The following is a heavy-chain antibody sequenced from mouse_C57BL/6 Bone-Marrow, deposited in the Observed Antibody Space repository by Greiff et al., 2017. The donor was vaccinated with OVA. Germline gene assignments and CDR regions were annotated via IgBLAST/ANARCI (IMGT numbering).Heavy chain of an antibody. CDR2: INPNNGGT. CDR1: GYTFTDYY. Sequence: EVKLQQSGPELVKPGASVKISCKASGYTFTDYYMNWVKQSHGKSLEWIGDINPNNGGTSYNQKFKGKATLTVDKSSSTAYMELRSLTSEDSAVYYCARRRLRREYAMDYWGQGTSVTVSS. V-gene: IGHV1-26*01. CDR3: ARRRLRREYAMDY. J-gene: IGHJ4*01. D-gene: IGHD2-4*01.